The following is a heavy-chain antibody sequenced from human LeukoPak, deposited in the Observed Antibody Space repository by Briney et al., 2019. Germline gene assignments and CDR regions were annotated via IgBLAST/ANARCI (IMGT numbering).Heavy chain of an antibody. V-gene: IGHV3-48*04. CDR3: ARDHMGYDY. J-gene: IGHJ4*02. CDR1: GFTFSSYS. D-gene: IGHD1-26*01. CDR2: ISSGGSTT. Sequence: PGGSLRLSCAASGFTFSSYSMNWVRQAPGKGLEWVSYISSGGSTTYYAGSVKGRFTVSRDNAKNSLYLQMNSLRAEDTAVYYCARDHMGYDYWGRGTLVTVSS.